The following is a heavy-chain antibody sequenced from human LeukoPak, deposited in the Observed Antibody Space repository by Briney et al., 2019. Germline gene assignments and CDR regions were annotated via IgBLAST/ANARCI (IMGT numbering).Heavy chain of an antibody. CDR1: GFTFNSYA. CDR2: IWYDGTNK. CDR3: ASDILTGYNETNF. D-gene: IGHD3-9*01. J-gene: IGHJ4*02. Sequence: GTSLRLSCAASGFTFNSYAMHWVRQAPGKGLEWVAVIWYDGTNKYYTDSVKGRFTISRDNSKNTVYLQMNRLRAEDTAVYYCASDILTGYNETNFWDQGTLVTVSS. V-gene: IGHV3-33*01.